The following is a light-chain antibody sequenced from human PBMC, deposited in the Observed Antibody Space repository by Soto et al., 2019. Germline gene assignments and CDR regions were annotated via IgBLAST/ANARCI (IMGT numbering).Light chain of an antibody. V-gene: IGKV3-11*01. Sequence: EIVLTQSPATLSLSPGERATLSCRASQSVSSYLAWYQQKPGQAPRLLIYDASNRATGIPARFSGSGSGTDFTLTISSLEHEDFEVYYCQQRSNWPGFGGGTKVEIK. CDR2: DAS. J-gene: IGKJ4*02. CDR3: QQRSNWPG. CDR1: QSVSSY.